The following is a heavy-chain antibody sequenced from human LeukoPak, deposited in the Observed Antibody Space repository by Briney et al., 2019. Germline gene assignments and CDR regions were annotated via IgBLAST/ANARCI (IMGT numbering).Heavy chain of an antibody. V-gene: IGHV3-7*01. CDR3: ARDPIQDFDF. CDR1: GFTFTNYW. J-gene: IGHJ4*02. CDR2: INKDGSEK. Sequence: GGSLRLSCAASGFTFTNYWMTWVRQAPGKGLEWVANINKDGSEKQYVDSVKGRSTISRDNAKNSVYLQMNSLRVEDSAVYFCARDPIQDFDFWGQGIMVSVSS. D-gene: IGHD5-24*01.